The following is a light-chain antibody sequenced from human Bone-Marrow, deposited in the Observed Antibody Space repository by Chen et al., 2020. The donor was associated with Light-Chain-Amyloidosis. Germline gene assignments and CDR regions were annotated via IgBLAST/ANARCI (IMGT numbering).Light chain of an antibody. V-gene: IGKV1-16*02. CDR2: EAS. CDR3: QQYNSYPVT. J-gene: IGKJ5*01. CDR1: QDITNF. Sequence: QMTQSPSSLSASVGDRVTITCRASQDITNFLAWYQQKPGEAPKCLIYEASSLQSGVPSKFSGSGSGTDFTLTIGNLQPEDFGTYYCQQYNSYPVTFGQGTRVDVK.